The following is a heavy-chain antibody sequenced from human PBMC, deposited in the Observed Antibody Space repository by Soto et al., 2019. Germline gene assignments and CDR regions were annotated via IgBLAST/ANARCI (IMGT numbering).Heavy chain of an antibody. J-gene: IGHJ6*02. CDR1: GYTFTSYA. V-gene: IGHV1-3*01. CDR3: ARDQIRATGYSLLYYYYGMDV. CDR2: INAGNGNT. Sequence: ASVKVSCKASGYTFTSYAMHWVRQAPGQRLEWMGWINAGNGNTKYSQKFQGRVTITRDTSASTAYMELSSLRSEDTAVYYCARDQIRATGYSLLYYYYGMDVWGQGTTVTVSS. D-gene: IGHD3-9*01.